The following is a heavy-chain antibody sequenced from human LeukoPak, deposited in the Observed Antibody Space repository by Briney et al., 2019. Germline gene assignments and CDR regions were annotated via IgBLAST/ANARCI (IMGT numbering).Heavy chain of an antibody. V-gene: IGHV4-31*03. CDR1: GDSFSSGGY. CDR2: VFSSGKT. CDR3: ARARTLYSDGSGLNWFDP. J-gene: IGHJ5*02. Sequence: SETLSLTCTVSGDSFSSGGYSWIRQLPGMGLEWIGYVFSSGKTYYKTSLKSRVTISLDMSKNQFSLRLSSVTAADTAVYYCARARTLYSDGSGLNWFDPWGQGTLVTVSS. D-gene: IGHD3-22*01.